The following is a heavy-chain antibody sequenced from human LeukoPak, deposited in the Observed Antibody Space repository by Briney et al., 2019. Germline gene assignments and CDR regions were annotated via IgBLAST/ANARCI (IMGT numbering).Heavy chain of an antibody. D-gene: IGHD6-13*01. CDR2: ISFDGSNK. CDR1: GFTFTAFA. V-gene: IGHV3-30-3*01. CDR3: ARDPVYSTVSSHMGWFDP. Sequence: GGSLRLSCAASGFTFTAFAVHWVRQAPGKGLEWVAVISFDGSNKQYADSVKGRFTISRDNSNNTLSLQMNSLRAEDTALYFCARDPVYSTVSSHMGWFDPWGQVTLVTVSS. J-gene: IGHJ5*02.